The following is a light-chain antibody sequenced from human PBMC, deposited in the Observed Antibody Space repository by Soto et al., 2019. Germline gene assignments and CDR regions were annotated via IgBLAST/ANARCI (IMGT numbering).Light chain of an antibody. CDR3: CSYAGSGTSV. J-gene: IGLJ2*01. CDR1: SSDVGSYKF. Sequence: QSALTQPASVSGSPGQSITISCTGSSSDVGSYKFVSRYQQHPGKAPKLMISEGSKRPSGVSNRFSGSKSGNTASLTISGLQAEDEADYYCCSYAGSGTSVFGGGTKVTVL. CDR2: EGS. V-gene: IGLV2-23*01.